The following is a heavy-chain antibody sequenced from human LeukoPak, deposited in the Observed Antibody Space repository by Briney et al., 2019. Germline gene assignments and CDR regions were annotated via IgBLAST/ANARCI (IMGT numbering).Heavy chain of an antibody. Sequence: SETLSLTCAVSGGSFSDYYWSWIRQSPGKGLEWIGDINHSGSTYYNPSLKSRVTISLDTSKSQFSLKLTSVTAADTAVYYCARKQGGQLVNTRRWFDPWGQGTLVTVSS. D-gene: IGHD6-13*01. CDR1: GGSFSDYY. CDR2: INHSGST. CDR3: ARKQGGQLVNTRRWFDP. V-gene: IGHV4-34*01. J-gene: IGHJ5*02.